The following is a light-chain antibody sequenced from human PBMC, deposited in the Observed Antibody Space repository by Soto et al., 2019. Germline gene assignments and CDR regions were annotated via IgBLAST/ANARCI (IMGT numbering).Light chain of an antibody. CDR1: QSISSY. CDR2: AAS. CDR3: QHSYSTRVS. Sequence: DIPMTQSPSSLSASVGDRVTITCRASQSISSYLNWYQQKPGKAPNLLIYAASSLQSGVPSRFSGSGSGTDVTLTISSLQPEDFATYYCQHSYSTRVSFGQGTKLEIK. V-gene: IGKV1-39*01. J-gene: IGKJ2*01.